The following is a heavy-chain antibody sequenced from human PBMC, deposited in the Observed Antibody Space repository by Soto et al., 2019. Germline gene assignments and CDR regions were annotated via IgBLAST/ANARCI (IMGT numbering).Heavy chain of an antibody. Sequence: TLSLTCTVSGGSVSSGDYFWSWIRQPPGKGLEWIGCIYDSGSSYYNPSLKSRVTMSVDTSKNQFSLKLRSVTAADTAMYYCAREKGYISGPKNFDSWGQGTLVTVS. CDR2: IYDSGSS. J-gene: IGHJ4*02. CDR3: AREKGYISGPKNFDS. V-gene: IGHV4-30-4*01. D-gene: IGHD5-12*01. CDR1: GGSVSSGDYF.